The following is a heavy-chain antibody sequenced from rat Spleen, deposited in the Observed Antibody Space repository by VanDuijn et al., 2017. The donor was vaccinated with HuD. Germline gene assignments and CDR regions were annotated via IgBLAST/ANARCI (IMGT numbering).Heavy chain of an antibody. CDR2: ISYDGTTT. V-gene: IGHV5-29*01. J-gene: IGHJ3*01. CDR3: ATHTYYGYTYEIWFTY. CDR1: GFTFSDYY. D-gene: IGHD1-9*01. Sequence: EVQLVESDGGLVQPGRSLKLSCAASGFTFSDYYMAWVRQTPTKGLEWVATISYDGTTTYYRDSVKGRFTISRDNAESTLYLQMDSLRSEATATYYCATHTYYGYTYEIWFTYWGQGTLVTVSS.